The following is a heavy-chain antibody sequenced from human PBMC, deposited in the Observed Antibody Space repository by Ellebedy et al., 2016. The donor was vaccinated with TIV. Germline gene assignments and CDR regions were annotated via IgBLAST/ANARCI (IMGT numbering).Heavy chain of an antibody. CDR1: GGSISSYY. D-gene: IGHD6-13*01. Sequence: MPSETLSLTCTVSGGSISSYYWSWIRQPAGKGLEWIGRIYTSGSTNYNPSLKSRVTMSVDTSKNQFSLKLSSVTAADTAVYYCARDLVYSSSWYGAFDIWGQGTMVTVSS. J-gene: IGHJ3*02. CDR2: IYTSGST. CDR3: ARDLVYSSSWYGAFDI. V-gene: IGHV4-4*07.